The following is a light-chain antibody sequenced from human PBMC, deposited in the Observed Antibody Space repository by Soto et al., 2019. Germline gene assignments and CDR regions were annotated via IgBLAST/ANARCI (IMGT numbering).Light chain of an antibody. CDR1: ESISMY. J-gene: IGKJ1*01. CDR2: TAS. CDR3: QQSYKTPQT. V-gene: IGKV1-39*01. Sequence: DIQMTQSPSSLSASIGDRVTITCRATESISMYLSWYQRKPGKAPKLLIYTASRLQTGVPSRFSGSGSGTEFTLTISGLQPEDFAIYYCQQSYKTPQTFGQGTKVDIK.